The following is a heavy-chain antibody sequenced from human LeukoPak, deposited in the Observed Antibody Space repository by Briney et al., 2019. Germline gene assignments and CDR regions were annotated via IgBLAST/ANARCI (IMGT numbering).Heavy chain of an antibody. CDR2: IKSKTDGGTT. Sequence: GGSLRLSCAASRFIFSNAWMSWVRQAPGKGLEWLGRIKSKTDGGTTDYAAPVKGRFTISRDDSKNTLYLQMNSLKTEDTAVYYCTTAPGLVGTKGEGFDYWGQGTLVTVSS. CDR3: TTAPGLVGTKGEGFDY. D-gene: IGHD1-26*01. V-gene: IGHV3-15*01. CDR1: RFIFSNAW. J-gene: IGHJ4*02.